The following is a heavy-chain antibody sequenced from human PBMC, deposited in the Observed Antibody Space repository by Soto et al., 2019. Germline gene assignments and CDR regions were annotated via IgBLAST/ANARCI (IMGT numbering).Heavy chain of an antibody. Sequence: SETLSLTCTVSGGSVSSSSYYWGWVRQPPGKGLEWIGSVYYSGSTYYNPSLESRVTISVDKSKNQFSLKLMSLSAADTAVYYCASLEGLATISYYFDYWGQGALVTVS. CDR1: GGSVSSSSYY. V-gene: IGHV4-39*01. J-gene: IGHJ4*02. CDR2: VYYSGST. D-gene: IGHD3-9*01. CDR3: ASLEGLATISYYFDY.